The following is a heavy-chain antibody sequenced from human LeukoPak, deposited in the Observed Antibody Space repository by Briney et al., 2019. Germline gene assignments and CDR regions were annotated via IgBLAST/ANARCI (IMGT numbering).Heavy chain of an antibody. CDR1: GYTLTELS. Sequence: ASVKVSCKVSGYTLTELSMHWVRQAPGKGLEWMGGFDPEDGETIYAQKFQGRVTMTEDTSTDTAYMELRSLRSDDTAVYYCARRAGSPLLYQPRMTNFDYWGQGTLVTVSS. D-gene: IGHD2-2*01. CDR3: ARRAGSPLLYQPRMTNFDY. V-gene: IGHV1-24*01. J-gene: IGHJ4*02. CDR2: FDPEDGET.